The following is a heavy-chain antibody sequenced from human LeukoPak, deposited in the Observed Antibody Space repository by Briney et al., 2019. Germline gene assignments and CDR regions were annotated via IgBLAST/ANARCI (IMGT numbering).Heavy chain of an antibody. CDR3: ARGADSSGYYSIFYFDY. D-gene: IGHD3-22*01. V-gene: IGHV4-39*07. Sequence: SETLSLTCTVSGGSISSSSYYWGWIRQPPGKGLEWIGSIYYSGSTYYNPSLKSRVTISVDTSKNQFSLKLSSVTAADTAVYYCARGADSSGYYSIFYFDYWGQGTLVTVSS. CDR2: IYYSGST. J-gene: IGHJ4*02. CDR1: GGSISSSSYY.